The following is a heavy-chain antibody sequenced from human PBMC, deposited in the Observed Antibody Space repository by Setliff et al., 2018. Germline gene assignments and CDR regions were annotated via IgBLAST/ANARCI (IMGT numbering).Heavy chain of an antibody. J-gene: IGHJ4*02. Sequence: PGGSLRLSCVASGFSLRDYTINWVRQAPGKGLDWVSSIRSSGTSFYADSVKGRLTVSRDNAKNSVYLQMNSLRVEDTAIYYCASPFNIYTAYYWGQGTLVTVSS. CDR3: ASPFNIYTAYY. CDR2: IRSSGTS. CDR1: GFSLRDYT. V-gene: IGHV3-21*01. D-gene: IGHD2-2*02.